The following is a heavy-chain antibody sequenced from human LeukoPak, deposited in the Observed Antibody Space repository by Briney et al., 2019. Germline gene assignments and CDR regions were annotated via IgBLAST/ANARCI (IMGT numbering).Heavy chain of an antibody. V-gene: IGHV4-59*01. J-gene: IGHJ5*02. Sequence: SSETLSLTCTVSGGSISSYYWSWIRQPPGKGLEWIGQIYYSGSTNYNPSLKSRVTISVDTSKNQFSLNLSSVTAADTALYYCVRGFTLFDPWGQGTLVTVSS. CDR1: GGSISSYY. CDR3: VRGFTLFDP. CDR2: IYYSGST. D-gene: IGHD2/OR15-2a*01.